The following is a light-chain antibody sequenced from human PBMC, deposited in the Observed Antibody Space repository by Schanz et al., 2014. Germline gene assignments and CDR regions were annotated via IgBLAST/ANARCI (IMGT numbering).Light chain of an antibody. J-gene: IGKJ1*01. V-gene: IGKV3-20*01. CDR1: QSVNSNF. Sequence: EIVLTQSPGTLSLSPGERATLSCRASQSVNSNFLGWYQQKPGQAPRLLIFGASNRATGTPDRFSGSESGTDFTLTISRVEPEDYAVYHCQQYGSLPWTFGQGTKVEVK. CDR3: QQYGSLPWT. CDR2: GAS.